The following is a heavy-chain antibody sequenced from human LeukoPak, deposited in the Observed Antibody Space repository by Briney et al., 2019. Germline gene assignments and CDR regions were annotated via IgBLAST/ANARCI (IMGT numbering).Heavy chain of an antibody. CDR3: AKGIYSSSWYKAFDI. J-gene: IGHJ3*02. Sequence: GGSLRLSCAASGFTFSSYAMSWVRQAPGKGLEWVSAISGSGGSTYYADSVKGLFTISRDNSKNTLYLQMNSLRAEDTAVYYCAKGIYSSSWYKAFDIWGQGTMVTVSS. D-gene: IGHD6-13*01. CDR2: ISGSGGST. CDR1: GFTFSSYA. V-gene: IGHV3-23*01.